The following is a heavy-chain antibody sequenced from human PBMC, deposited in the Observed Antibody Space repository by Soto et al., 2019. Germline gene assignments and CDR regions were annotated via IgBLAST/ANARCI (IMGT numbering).Heavy chain of an antibody. CDR2: ISTYNGDT. CDR3: ARGDPMVALDY. CDR1: GYTFTRSG. Sequence: ASVKVSCKASGYTFTRSGISWVRQAPGQGLEWMGWISTYNGDTNYAQTFQGRVTMTTDTSTSTVHMEVRSLRSDDTAVYYCARGDPMVALDYWGQGTLVTVSS. J-gene: IGHJ4*02. D-gene: IGHD2-15*01. V-gene: IGHV1-18*01.